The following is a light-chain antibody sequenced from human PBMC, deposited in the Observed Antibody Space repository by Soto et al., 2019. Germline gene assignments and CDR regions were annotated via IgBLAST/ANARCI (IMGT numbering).Light chain of an antibody. V-gene: IGLV2-8*01. CDR3: YSYAVSNNV. J-gene: IGLJ1*01. CDR1: SRDVGGFNY. CDR2: EVS. Sequence: QSVLTQPPSASGSLGQSVTISCTGTSRDVGGFNYVSWYQQHPGKAPKLMIYEVSKRPSGVPDRFSGSKSGSTASLTVSGLQAEDEAAYSSYSYAVSNNVFGTGTMVTVL.